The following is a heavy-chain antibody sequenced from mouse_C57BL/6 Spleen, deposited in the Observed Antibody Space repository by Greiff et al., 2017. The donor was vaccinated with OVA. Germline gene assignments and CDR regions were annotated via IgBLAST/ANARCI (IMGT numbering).Heavy chain of an antibody. V-gene: IGHV1-4*01. CDR1: GYTFTSYT. J-gene: IGHJ2*01. D-gene: IGHD1-1*01. Sequence: QVQLKESGVELARPGASVQMSCKASGYTFTSYTMHWVKQRPGQGMEWIGYINPSSGYTKYNQNFKDKALFTADKSSSTAYMQLSSLTSENSAVYYCASPLITTVDDYWGQGTTLTVSS. CDR3: ASPLITTVDDY. CDR2: INPSSGYT.